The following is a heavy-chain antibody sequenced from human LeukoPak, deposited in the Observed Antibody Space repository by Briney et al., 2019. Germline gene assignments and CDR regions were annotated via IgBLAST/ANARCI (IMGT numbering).Heavy chain of an antibody. J-gene: IGHJ6*02. CDR2: IYYSGGT. D-gene: IGHD3-10*01. Sequence: SETLPLTCTVSGGSISSSSYSWGWIRQPPGKGLEWIGSIYYSGGTYYNPSLKSRVTISVDTSKNQFSLKLSSVTAADTAVYYWARHQYGSGIWDVWGQGTTVTVSS. CDR1: GGSISSSSYS. CDR3: ARHQYGSGIWDV. V-gene: IGHV4-39*01.